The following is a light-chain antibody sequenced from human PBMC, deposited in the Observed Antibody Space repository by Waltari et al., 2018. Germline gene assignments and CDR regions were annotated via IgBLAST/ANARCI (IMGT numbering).Light chain of an antibody. CDR1: PSHVGNYDI. J-gene: IGLJ1*01. V-gene: IGLV2-23*02. Sequence: SALTQPPPVSGPPGQSTPISCPGTPSHVGNYDIVPWYQHHPGKAPKLLICEVIKRPSGVSSRFSGSKSGSTASLTISGLQPDDEADYYCCSYAGLGTYVFGSGTKVTVL. CDR2: EVI. CDR3: CSYAGLGTYV.